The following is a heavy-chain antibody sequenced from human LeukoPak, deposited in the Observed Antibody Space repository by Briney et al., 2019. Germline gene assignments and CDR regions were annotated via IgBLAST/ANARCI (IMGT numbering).Heavy chain of an antibody. CDR3: ARLLARITIFGVARPDY. Sequence: SETLSLTCSVSGGSISSYYWSWIRQPPGKGLEWIGSIYYSGSTYYNPSLKSRVTISVDTSKNQFSLKLSSVTAADTAVYYCARLLARITIFGVARPDYWGQGTLVTVSS. CDR2: IYYSGST. J-gene: IGHJ4*02. D-gene: IGHD3-3*01. V-gene: IGHV4-39*01. CDR1: GGSISSYY.